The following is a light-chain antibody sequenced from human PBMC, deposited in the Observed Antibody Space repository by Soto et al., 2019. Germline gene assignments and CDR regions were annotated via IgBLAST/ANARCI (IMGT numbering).Light chain of an antibody. CDR1: QSLLNSNGNNY. V-gene: IGKV2-28*01. Sequence: DIVMTQFPLSLPVTPGEPASISCTSSQSLLNSNGNNYLDWYLQKPGQSPQLLIHLGSKRASGAPDRFSASGSGTSFTLKISRVEAEDVGVYYCMQALRNPWTFGQGTKVEIK. CDR3: MQALRNPWT. CDR2: LGS. J-gene: IGKJ1*01.